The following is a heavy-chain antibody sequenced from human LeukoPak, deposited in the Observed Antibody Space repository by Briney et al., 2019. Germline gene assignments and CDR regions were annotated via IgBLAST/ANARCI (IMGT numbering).Heavy chain of an antibody. Sequence: GGSLRLSCAASGITINTNYMSWVRQAPGKGLEWVSIIYSGGATFYADSVKGRFTISRESSKNTLWLQMNSLRVEDTAVYYCARLHYDVLTGPFDYWGQGTLVTVSS. CDR3: ARLHYDVLTGPFDY. CDR2: IYSGGAT. CDR1: GITINTNY. D-gene: IGHD3-9*01. V-gene: IGHV3-66*04. J-gene: IGHJ4*02.